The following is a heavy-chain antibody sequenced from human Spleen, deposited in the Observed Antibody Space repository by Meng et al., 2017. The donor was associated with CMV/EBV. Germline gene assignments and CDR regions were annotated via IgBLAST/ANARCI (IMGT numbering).Heavy chain of an antibody. V-gene: IGHV3-30-3*01. D-gene: IGHD4-17*01. J-gene: IGHJ4*02. CDR1: GFTFSSYA. Sequence: GGSLRLSCAASGFTFSSYAMHWVRQAPGKGLEWVAVISYDGSNKYYADSVKGRFTISRENSKDTLYLQMNSLRPEDTAVYYCARAHLGDFTFDYWGQGTLVTVSS. CDR3: ARAHLGDFTFDY. CDR2: ISYDGSNK.